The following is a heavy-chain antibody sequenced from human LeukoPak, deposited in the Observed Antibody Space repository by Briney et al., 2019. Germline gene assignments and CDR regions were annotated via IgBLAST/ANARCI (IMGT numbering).Heavy chain of an antibody. CDR2: MYTSGTP. D-gene: IGHD1-26*01. Sequence: KPSETLSLICSVSGGSISSDYWSWIRQPAGKGLEWIGRMYTSGTPNYNPSLKSRVTMSLDTSSNQFSLRLSSVTAADTAVYYCARPREVGATGDDAFDIWGQGTMVTVSS. CDR1: GGSISSDY. V-gene: IGHV4-4*07. J-gene: IGHJ3*02. CDR3: ARPREVGATGDDAFDI.